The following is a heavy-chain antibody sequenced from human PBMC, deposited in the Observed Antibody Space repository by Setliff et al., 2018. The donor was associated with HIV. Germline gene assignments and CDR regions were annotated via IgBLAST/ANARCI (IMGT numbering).Heavy chain of an antibody. J-gene: IGHJ4*02. Sequence: GESLKISCAASGFTFSNYAMSWVRQAPGKGLEWVSGISGSGGSTYYVDSVKGRFTISRDNSKNTLYLQMNSLRVEDTAIYYCTKGVQRLRPYYFDSWGQGTLVTVSS. D-gene: IGHD4-17*01. CDR1: GFTFSNYA. V-gene: IGHV3-23*01. CDR2: ISGSGGST. CDR3: TKGVQRLRPYYFDS.